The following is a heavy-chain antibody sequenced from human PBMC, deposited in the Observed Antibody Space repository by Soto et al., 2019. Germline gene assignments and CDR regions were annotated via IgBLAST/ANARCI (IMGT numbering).Heavy chain of an antibody. CDR1: GYTFTSYD. J-gene: IGHJ6*03. V-gene: IGHV1-8*01. D-gene: IGHD3-10*01. Sequence: ASVKVSCKASGYTFTSYDINWVRQATGQGLEWMGWMNPNSGNTGYAQKFQGRVTMTRNTSISTAYMELSSLRSEDTAVYYCAKESRSWDYYYYYMDVWGKGTTVTVSS. CDR2: MNPNSGNT. CDR3: AKESRSWDYYYYYMDV.